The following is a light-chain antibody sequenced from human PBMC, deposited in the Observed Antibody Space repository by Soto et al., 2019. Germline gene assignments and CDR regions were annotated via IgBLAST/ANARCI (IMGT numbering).Light chain of an antibody. V-gene: IGKV3D-11*02. CDR2: DAS. Sequence: EIVLTQSPATLSLSPGERATLSCRASKSVSSYLAWFQQKPGQAPRLLIYDASNRATGIPARFSGSGPGTDFTLTIRSLEPEDFAVYYCQQRSKWLFGGGTKVEIK. J-gene: IGKJ4*01. CDR3: QQRSKWL. CDR1: KSVSSY.